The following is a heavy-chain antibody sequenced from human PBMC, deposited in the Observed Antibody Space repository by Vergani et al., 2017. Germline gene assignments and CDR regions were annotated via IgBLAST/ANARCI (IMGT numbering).Heavy chain of an antibody. Sequence: EVQLVESGGGLVQPGRSLRLSCAASGFTFDDYAMHWVRQAPGKGLEWVSGISWNSGSIGYADSVKGRFTISRDNAKNSLYLQMNSLRAEDTALYYCAKDLHYYYYMDVWGKGTTVTVSS. CDR2: ISWNSGSI. CDR3: AKDLHYYYYMDV. J-gene: IGHJ6*03. V-gene: IGHV3-9*01. CDR1: GFTFDDYA.